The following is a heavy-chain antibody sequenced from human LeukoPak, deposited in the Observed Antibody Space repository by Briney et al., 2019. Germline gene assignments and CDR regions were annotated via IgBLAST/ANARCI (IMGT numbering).Heavy chain of an antibody. D-gene: IGHD5-12*01. CDR1: GGSISSSSYY. Sequence: KSSETLSLTCTVSGGSISSSSYYWGWIRQPPGKGLEWIGSIYYSGSTYYNPSLKSRVTTSVDTSKNQFSLKLSSVTAADTAVYYCARWIRKGGFDYWGQGTLVTVSS. J-gene: IGHJ4*02. CDR2: IYYSGST. V-gene: IGHV4-39*07. CDR3: ARWIRKGGFDY.